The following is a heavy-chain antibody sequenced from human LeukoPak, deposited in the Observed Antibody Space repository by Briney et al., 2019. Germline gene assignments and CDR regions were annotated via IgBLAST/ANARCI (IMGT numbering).Heavy chain of an antibody. CDR1: GGSISSYY. J-gene: IGHJ3*02. V-gene: IGHV4-59*12. CDR2: IYYSGST. Sequence: SETLSLTCTVSGGSISSYYWSWIRQPPGKGLEWIGYIYYSGSTNYNPSLKSRVTISVDTSKNQFSLKLSSVTAADTAVYYCARDQVDTAMVALFDIWGQGTMVTVSS. D-gene: IGHD5-18*01. CDR3: ARDQVDTAMVALFDI.